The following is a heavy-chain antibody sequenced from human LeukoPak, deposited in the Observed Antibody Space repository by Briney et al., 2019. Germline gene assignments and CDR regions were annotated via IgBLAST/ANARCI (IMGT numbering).Heavy chain of an antibody. D-gene: IGHD6-19*01. V-gene: IGHV3-23*01. CDR1: GFTFSTYG. CDR2: IGGSGGGT. Sequence: GGSLRLSCAASGFTFSTYGMSWVRQAPGKGLEWVSAIGGSGGGTYYADSVKGRFTISRDKSKNTLYLQMNSLRAEDTAVYYCAKRGSGWYEDYYYMDVWGKGTTVTISS. CDR3: AKRGSGWYEDYYYMDV. J-gene: IGHJ6*03.